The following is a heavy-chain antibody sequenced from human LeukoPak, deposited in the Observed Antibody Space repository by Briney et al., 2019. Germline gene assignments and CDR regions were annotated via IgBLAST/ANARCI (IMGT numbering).Heavy chain of an antibody. D-gene: IGHD4-23*01. J-gene: IGHJ4*02. CDR1: GFTFSSYW. CDR3: ARGRPHGNDY. CDR2: IASDGSST. V-gene: IGHV3-74*01. Sequence: GGSLRLSCAASGFTFSSYWKNWVRQAPGKGLVWVSRIASDGSSTTYADSVKGRFSISRDNAKNTLYLQMNSLRVEDTAVYYCARGRPHGNDYWGQRTLVTVSS.